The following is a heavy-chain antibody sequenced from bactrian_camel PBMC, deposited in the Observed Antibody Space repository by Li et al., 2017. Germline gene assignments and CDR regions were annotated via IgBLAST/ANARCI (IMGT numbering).Heavy chain of an antibody. CDR3: GAGERRFYGPHFDDYNY. CDR2: IDGDGHA. Sequence: HVQLVESGGGSVQVGGSLRLSCQASGEISRDYCVGWYRQVPGKAREAVAGIDGDGHANYADSVQGRFTISQDNGKNTLYLQMNSLKPEDTGMYFCGAGERRFYGPHFDDYNYWGQGTQVTVS. J-gene: IGHJ4*01. D-gene: IGHD1*01. V-gene: IGHV3S53*01. CDR1: GEISRDYC.